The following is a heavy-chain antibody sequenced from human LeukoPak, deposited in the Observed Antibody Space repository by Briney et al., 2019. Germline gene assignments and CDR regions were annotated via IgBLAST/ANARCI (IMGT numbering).Heavy chain of an antibody. D-gene: IGHD3-22*01. CDR1: GFTFSSYW. CDR3: ARASSGYYYYYYGMDV. V-gene: IGHV3-7*04. CDR2: VKQDGSEK. Sequence: GGSLRLSCAASGFTFSSYWMSWVRQAPGKGLECVANVKQDGSEKYYVDSVKGRFTISRDNAKNSLYLQMNSLRAEDTAVYYCARASSGYYYYYYGMDVWGQGTTVTVSS. J-gene: IGHJ6*02.